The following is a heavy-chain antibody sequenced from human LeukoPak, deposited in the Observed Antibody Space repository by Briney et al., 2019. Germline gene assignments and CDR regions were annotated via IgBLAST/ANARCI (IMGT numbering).Heavy chain of an antibody. Sequence: GASVKVSCKASGYTFTGCYMHWVRQAPGQGLEWMGWMNPNSGGTNYEQKFQGRVTMTRDTAISTAYMELSRLRSDDTAVYYCARSFLTTSDNSYFDYWGQGTLVTVSS. CDR1: GYTFTGCY. V-gene: IGHV1-2*02. CDR2: MNPNSGGT. D-gene: IGHD4/OR15-4a*01. J-gene: IGHJ4*02. CDR3: ARSFLTTSDNSYFDY.